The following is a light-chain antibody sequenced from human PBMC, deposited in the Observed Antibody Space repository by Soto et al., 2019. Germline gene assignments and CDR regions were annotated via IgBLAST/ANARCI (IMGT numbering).Light chain of an antibody. J-gene: IGLJ1*01. CDR1: NIGSKS. V-gene: IGLV3-21*02. CDR2: DDS. Sequence: NNIGSKSVHWYQQKPGQAPVLVVYDDSDRPSGIPERFSGSNSGNTATLTISRVEAGNEADYYCKVWHSSSYHYVFGTGSTVTVL. CDR3: KVWHSSSYHYV.